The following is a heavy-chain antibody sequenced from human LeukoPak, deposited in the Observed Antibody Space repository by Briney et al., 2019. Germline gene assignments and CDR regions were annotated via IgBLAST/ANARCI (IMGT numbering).Heavy chain of an antibody. V-gene: IGHV1-69*01. J-gene: IGHJ4*02. CDR3: AGVGDYGDYFDY. Sequence: SVKVSCKASGGTFSSYAISWVRQAPGQGLEWMGGIIPIFGTANYAQKFQGRVTITADESTSTAYMELSSLRSEDTAVYYCAGVGDYGDYFDYWGQGTLVTVSS. CDR2: IIPIFGTA. D-gene: IGHD4-17*01. CDR1: GGTFSSYA.